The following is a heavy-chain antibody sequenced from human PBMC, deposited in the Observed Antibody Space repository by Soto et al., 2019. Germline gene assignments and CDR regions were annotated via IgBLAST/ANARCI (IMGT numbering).Heavy chain of an antibody. CDR3: AGVVCFRGMDV. D-gene: IGHD2-21*01. Sequence: SQTLSLTCDISGDSVSSSSAAWNWIRQSPSRGLEWLGRTYYRSKWIHEYTVSMESRITINPDTSKNQFSLHIYSVTPEDTAVYYCAGVVCFRGMDVWGQGTQVTVYS. V-gene: IGHV6-1*01. CDR2: TYYRSKWIH. J-gene: IGHJ6*02. CDR1: GDSVSSSSAA.